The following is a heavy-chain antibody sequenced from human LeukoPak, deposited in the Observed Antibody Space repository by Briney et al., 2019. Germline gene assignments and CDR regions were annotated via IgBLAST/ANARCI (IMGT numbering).Heavy chain of an antibody. Sequence: ASVKVSCTASGYTFTSYYMHWVRQAPGQGLEWMGIINPSGGSASYAQKFQGRVTMTRDTSTSTVYMELSSLRSEDTAVYYCARGSEYYYDSSGYTLILWGQGTLVTVSS. CDR2: INPSGGSA. J-gene: IGHJ4*02. D-gene: IGHD3-22*01. CDR1: GYTFTSYY. CDR3: ARGSEYYYDSSGYTLIL. V-gene: IGHV1-46*01.